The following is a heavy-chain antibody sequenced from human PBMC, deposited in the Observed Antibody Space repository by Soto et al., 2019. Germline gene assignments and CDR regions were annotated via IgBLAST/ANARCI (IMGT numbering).Heavy chain of an antibody. CDR2: INHSGST. J-gene: IGHJ5*02. CDR3: ARGLYDYVWGSYRVYNWFDP. CDR1: GGSFSGYY. V-gene: IGHV4-34*01. Sequence: SETLSLTCAVYGGSFSGYYWSWIRQPPGKGLEWIGEINHSGSTNYNPSLKSRVTISVDTSKNQFSLKLSSVTAADTAVYYCARGLYDYVWGSYRVYNWFDPWGQGTLVTVPQ. D-gene: IGHD3-16*02.